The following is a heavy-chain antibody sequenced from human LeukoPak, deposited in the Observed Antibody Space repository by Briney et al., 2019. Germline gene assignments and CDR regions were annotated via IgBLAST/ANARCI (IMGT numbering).Heavy chain of an antibody. V-gene: IGHV3-21*01. J-gene: IGHJ4*02. Sequence: KTGGSLRLSCAASGFTFSSYSMNWVRQAPGKGLEWVSSISSSSSYIYYADSVKGRFTISRDNANNSMYLQMNSLRAEDTAVYYCARELPRYIAARPFDYWGQGTLVTVSS. CDR1: GFTFSSYS. D-gene: IGHD6-6*01. CDR3: ARELPRYIAARPFDY. CDR2: ISSSSSYI.